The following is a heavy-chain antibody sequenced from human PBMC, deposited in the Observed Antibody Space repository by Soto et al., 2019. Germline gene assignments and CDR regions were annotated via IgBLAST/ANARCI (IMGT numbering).Heavy chain of an antibody. V-gene: IGHV3-30-3*01. CDR3: ERRWDSSGWYMDY. CDR2: ISYDGSNK. J-gene: IGHJ4*02. D-gene: IGHD6-19*01. Sequence: VGSLRLSCAASGFTFSSYAMHWVRQAPGKGLEWVAVISYDGSNKYYADSVKGRFTISRDNSKNTLYLQMNSLRAEDTAVYYCERRWDSSGWYMDYWGKGTLVTVSS. CDR1: GFTFSSYA.